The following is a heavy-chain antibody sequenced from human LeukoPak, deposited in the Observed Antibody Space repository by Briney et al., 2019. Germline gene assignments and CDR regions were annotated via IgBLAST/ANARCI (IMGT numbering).Heavy chain of an antibody. V-gene: IGHV3-53*01. J-gene: IGHJ4*02. CDR1: WFTFSSNY. D-gene: IGHD5-18*01. CDR2: IYSGGST. CDR3: ARRGRGYSYYFDY. Sequence: GGSLRLSCAASWFTFSSNYMSWVRQAPGKGLEWVSVIYSGGSTYYADSVKGRFTISRDNSKNTLYLQMNSLRAEDTAVYYCARRGRGYSYYFDYWGQGTLVTVSS.